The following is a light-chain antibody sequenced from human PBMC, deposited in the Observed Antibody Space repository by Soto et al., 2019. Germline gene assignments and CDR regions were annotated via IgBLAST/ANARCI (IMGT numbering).Light chain of an antibody. CDR1: QSISSW. Sequence: DIQMTQSPSTLSASVGDRVTITCRASQSISSWLAWYQQKPGKAPKLLIYDASSLESGVPSRFSGSGSGTEFTLPISSLQPDDFATYYCQQYNSYLGTFGQGTKVEIK. J-gene: IGKJ1*01. CDR2: DAS. CDR3: QQYNSYLGT. V-gene: IGKV1-5*01.